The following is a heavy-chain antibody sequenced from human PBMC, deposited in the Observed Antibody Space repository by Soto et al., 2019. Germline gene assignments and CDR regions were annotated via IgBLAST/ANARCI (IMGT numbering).Heavy chain of an antibody. D-gene: IGHD3-3*02. V-gene: IGHV4-59*12. CDR3: ARNTWTIRAGFDY. Sequence: QVQLQESGPGLVKPSETLSLTCTVSGGSISSYYWDWIRQPPGKGLEWIGYTHYSGNTNYHPSLKGRVTISLDTSRNQFSLTLSAVTAADTAVYYCARNTWTIRAGFDYWGQGALVTVSS. CDR1: GGSISSYY. J-gene: IGHJ4*02. CDR2: THYSGNT.